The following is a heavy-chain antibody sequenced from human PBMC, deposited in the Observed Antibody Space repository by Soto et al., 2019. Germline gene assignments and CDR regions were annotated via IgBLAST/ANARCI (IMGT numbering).Heavy chain of an antibody. CDR2: ISGTGGST. Sequence: PGGSLTLSFSASGFTFSSYAMSWVRQAPGKGLEWVSAISGTGGSTYYADSVKGRFTISRDNSKNTLYLQMNSLRAEDTAVYYCAKDSSAWSNRFDPWGQGTLVTVSS. D-gene: IGHD6-19*01. V-gene: IGHV3-23*01. J-gene: IGHJ5*02. CDR1: GFTFSSYA. CDR3: AKDSSAWSNRFDP.